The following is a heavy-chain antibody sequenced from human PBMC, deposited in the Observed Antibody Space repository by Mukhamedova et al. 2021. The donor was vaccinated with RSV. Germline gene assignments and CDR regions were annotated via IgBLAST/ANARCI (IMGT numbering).Heavy chain of an antibody. D-gene: IGHD5-12*01. J-gene: IGHJ4*02. CDR3: ARGGYSGYEFDY. CDR2: IYPGDSDT. V-gene: IGHV5-51*01. Sequence: EYMGIIYPGDSDTRYSPSFQGQVTISADKSVTTAYLQWSSLKASDTAMYYCARGGYSGYEFDYWGQGTLVTVSS.